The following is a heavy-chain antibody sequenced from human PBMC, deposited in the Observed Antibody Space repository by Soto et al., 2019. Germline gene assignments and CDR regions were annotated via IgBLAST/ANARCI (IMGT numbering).Heavy chain of an antibody. V-gene: IGHV3-23*01. CDR1: GFTFSNYA. D-gene: IGHD1-1*01. CDR3: AKGPVLHDTYYFDY. Sequence: EVQLLESGGGLVQPGGSLRLSCAASGFTFSNYAMSWVRQAPGKGLEWVSAISGSGGSTYYADSVKGRFTISRDNSKNTLYLQMNSLRAGDTAVYYCAKGPVLHDTYYFDYWGQGTLVTVSS. J-gene: IGHJ4*02. CDR2: ISGSGGST.